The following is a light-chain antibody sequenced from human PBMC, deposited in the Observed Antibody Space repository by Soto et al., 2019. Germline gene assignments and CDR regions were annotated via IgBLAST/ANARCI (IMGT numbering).Light chain of an antibody. Sequence: QSALTQPPSASGSPGQSVTISCTGTSSDVGGYNYVSWYQQHPGKAPKLIIHEVLNRPSGVSSRFSGSKSGNTASLTISGLQAEDDAVYYCCSHSASIHWVFGGGTKLTVL. CDR3: CSHSASIHWV. V-gene: IGLV2-8*01. J-gene: IGLJ3*02. CDR1: SSDVGGYNY. CDR2: EVL.